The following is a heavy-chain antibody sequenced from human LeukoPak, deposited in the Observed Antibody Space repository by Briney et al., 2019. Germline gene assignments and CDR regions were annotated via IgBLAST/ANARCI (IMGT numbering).Heavy chain of an antibody. V-gene: IGHV3-48*01. CDR1: GFTFNTYN. J-gene: IGHJ6*02. CDR2: ISSTSSTI. CDR3: AKDHMLGSGIQHGMDV. D-gene: IGHD3-10*01. Sequence: PGGSLRLSCAASGFTFNTYNMNWVRQAPGKGLEWVSYISSTSSTIYYLDSVKGRFTISRDTAKNSLYLQMNSLRAEDTAVYYCAKDHMLGSGIQHGMDVWGQGTTVTVSS.